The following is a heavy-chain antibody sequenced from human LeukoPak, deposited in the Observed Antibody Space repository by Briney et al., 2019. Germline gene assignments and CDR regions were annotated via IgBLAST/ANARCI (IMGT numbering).Heavy chain of an antibody. CDR2: INPNSGGT. D-gene: IGHD4-11*01. V-gene: IGHV1-2*02. CDR1: GYTFTGYY. J-gene: IGHJ5*02. Sequence: ASVKVSCKASGYTFTGYYMHWVRQAPGQGLEWMGWINPNSGGTNYAQKFQGRVTMTRDTSISTAYMELSRLRSDDTAVYYCARDRDDYSNSNWFDPWGQGTLVTVSS. CDR3: ARDRDDYSNSNWFDP.